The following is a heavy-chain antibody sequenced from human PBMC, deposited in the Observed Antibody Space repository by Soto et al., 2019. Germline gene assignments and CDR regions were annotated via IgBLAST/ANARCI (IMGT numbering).Heavy chain of an antibody. CDR3: ASDHLELMASEYIWFDP. J-gene: IGHJ5*02. CDR2: ISSSSSYI. Sequence: GGSLRLSCAASGFTFSSYSMNWVRQAPGKGLEWVSSISSSSSYIYYADSVKGRFTISRDNAKNSLYLQMNSLRAEDTAVYYCASDHLELMASEYIWFDPWGQGTLVTVSS. CDR1: GFTFSSYS. V-gene: IGHV3-21*01. D-gene: IGHD1-7*01.